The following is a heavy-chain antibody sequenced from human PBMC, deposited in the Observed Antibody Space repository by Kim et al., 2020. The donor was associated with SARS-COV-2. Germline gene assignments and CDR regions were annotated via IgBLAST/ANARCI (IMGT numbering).Heavy chain of an antibody. Sequence: ASVKVSCKVSGYTLTELSMHWVRQAPGKGLEWMGGFDPEDGETIYAQKFQGRDTMTEDTSTATAYMDLSSLRSEDTAVYYCATLDSSGYYKEYYFDYWGQGTLDTVSS. J-gene: IGHJ4*02. D-gene: IGHD3-22*01. CDR3: ATLDSSGYYKEYYFDY. V-gene: IGHV1-24*01. CDR1: GYTLTELS. CDR2: FDPEDGET.